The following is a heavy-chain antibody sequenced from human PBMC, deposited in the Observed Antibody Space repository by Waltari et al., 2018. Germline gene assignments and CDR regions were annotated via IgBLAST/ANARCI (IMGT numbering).Heavy chain of an antibody. J-gene: IGHJ1*01. CDR1: GFTFGDYY. CDR2: ISSSGSMV. D-gene: IGHD1-26*01. Sequence: QLVESGGGLVKPGGSLRLSCAAAGFTFGDYYMSWIRQAPGKGLEWVSYISSSGSMVYYADSVKGRFTISRDNAKNSLYLQMNSLRAEDTAMYYCARVGYSGSYSRSGDWREEYIQRWGQGTLVTVSS. CDR3: ARVGYSGSYSRSGDWREEYIQR. V-gene: IGHV3-11*04.